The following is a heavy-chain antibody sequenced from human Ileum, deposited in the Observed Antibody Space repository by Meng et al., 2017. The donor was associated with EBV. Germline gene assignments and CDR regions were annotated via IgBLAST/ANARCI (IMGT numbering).Heavy chain of an antibody. J-gene: IGHJ4*02. V-gene: IGHV4-4*02. D-gene: IGHD6-19*01. CDR3: ARVGQWLPIDY. CDR2: IYHSGST. CDR1: GGSINSSNW. Sequence: QGQPQESGPGVVKPSGTLSLPCAVSGGSINSSNWWSWVRQPPGKGLEWIGEIYHSGSTNYNPSLKSRVTISVDKSKNQFSLNLSSVTAADTAVYYCARVGQWLPIDYWGQGTLVTVFS.